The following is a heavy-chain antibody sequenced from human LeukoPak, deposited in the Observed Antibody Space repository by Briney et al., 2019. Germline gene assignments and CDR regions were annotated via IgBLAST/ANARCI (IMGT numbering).Heavy chain of an antibody. CDR3: ASPSSGWYGIDAFDI. CDR2: ISYDGSNK. V-gene: IGHV3-30-3*01. D-gene: IGHD6-19*01. CDR1: GFTFSSYA. Sequence: GGSLRLSCAASGFTFSSYAMHWVRQAPGKGLEWVAVISYDGSNKYYADSVKGRFTISRDNSKNTLYLQMNSLRAEDTAVYYCASPSSGWYGIDAFDIWGQGTMVTVSS. J-gene: IGHJ3*02.